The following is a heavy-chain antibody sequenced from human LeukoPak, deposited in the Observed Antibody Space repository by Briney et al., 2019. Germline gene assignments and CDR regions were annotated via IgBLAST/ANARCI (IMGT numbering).Heavy chain of an antibody. CDR2: ISGSGGST. J-gene: IGHJ4*02. D-gene: IGHD2-15*01. CDR1: RFTFSSYG. V-gene: IGHV3-23*01. Sequence: WGTLRLSCAASRFTFSSYGMSWVRQAPGKGLEWVSAISGSGGSTCYADSVKGRFTISRDNSKNTLYLQMNSLRAEDTAVYYCAKRGAEVGAAVAPGDYWGQGTLVTVSS. CDR3: AKRGAEVGAAVAPGDY.